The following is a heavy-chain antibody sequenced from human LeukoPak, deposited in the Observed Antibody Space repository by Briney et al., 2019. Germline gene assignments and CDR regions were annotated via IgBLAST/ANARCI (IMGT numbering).Heavy chain of an antibody. D-gene: IGHD2-2*01. Sequence: ASVKVSCKASGYTFTSYYMHWVRQAPGQGLEWMGIINPSGGSTSYAQKFQGRVTMTRDTSTSTVYMELSSLRSEDTAVYYCARDAFMRGASTSCYSSWGQGTLVTASS. CDR1: GYTFTSYY. CDR3: ARDAFMRGASTSCYSS. CDR2: INPSGGST. J-gene: IGHJ5*02. V-gene: IGHV1-46*01.